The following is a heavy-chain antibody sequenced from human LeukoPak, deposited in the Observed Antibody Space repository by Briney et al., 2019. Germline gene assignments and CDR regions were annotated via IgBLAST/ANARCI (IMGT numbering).Heavy chain of an antibody. CDR2: IIPIFGTA. J-gene: IGHJ5*02. D-gene: IGHD4-17*01. CDR1: GGTFSSYA. V-gene: IGHV1-69*13. Sequence: GASVKVSCKASGGTFSSYAISWARQAPGQGLEWMGGIIPIFGTANYAQKFQGRVTITADESTSTAYMELSSLRSEDTAVYYCARDHSGDYALQNWFDPWGQGTLVTVSS. CDR3: ARDHSGDYALQNWFDP.